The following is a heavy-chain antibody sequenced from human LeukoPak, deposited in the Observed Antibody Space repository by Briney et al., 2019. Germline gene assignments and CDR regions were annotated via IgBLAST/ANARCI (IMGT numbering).Heavy chain of an antibody. D-gene: IGHD1-14*01. CDR2: IYYSGST. Sequence: SETLSLTCTVSGGSISSYYWSWIRQPLGKGLEWIGYIYYSGSTNYNPSLKSRVTISVDTSKNQFSLKLRSVTAADTAVYYCARGPDLFDYWGQGTLVTVSS. V-gene: IGHV4-59*01. J-gene: IGHJ4*02. CDR1: GGSISSYY. CDR3: ARGPDLFDY.